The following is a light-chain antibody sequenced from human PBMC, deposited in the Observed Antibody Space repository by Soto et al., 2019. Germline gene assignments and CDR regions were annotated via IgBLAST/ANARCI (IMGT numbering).Light chain of an antibody. J-gene: IGKJ1*01. V-gene: IGKV1-39*01. CDR3: QQIYSSPPWT. CDR2: AAT. Sequence: DIQRTQSPSSLSASVGDRVTINCRASQNIVTYLNWYLQKPGKAPKLLIYAATNLQSGVPSRFSGSVSVTEFTLTVSSLQVEDFATYFWQQIYSSPPWTFGEGTKVEIK. CDR1: QNIVTY.